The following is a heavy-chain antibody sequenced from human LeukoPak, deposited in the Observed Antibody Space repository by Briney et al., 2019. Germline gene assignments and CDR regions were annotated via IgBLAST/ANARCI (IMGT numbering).Heavy chain of an antibody. J-gene: IGHJ4*02. CDR3: AREPTVTIL. D-gene: IGHD3-3*01. V-gene: IGHV3-21*01. CDR2: ISSTGAYI. Sequence: GGSLRLSCAASGFTFTIYSMTWVRQTPGKGLEWVSSISSTGAYIYYSDSVKGRFTISRDNVKNSLYLQMNSLRLEDTAVYYCAREPTVTILWGQGTLVTVSS. CDR1: GFTFTIYS.